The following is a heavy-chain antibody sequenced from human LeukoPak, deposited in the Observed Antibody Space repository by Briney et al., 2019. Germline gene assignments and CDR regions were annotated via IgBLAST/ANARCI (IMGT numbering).Heavy chain of an antibody. Sequence: PGGSLRLSCAASGFTFSTYAMHWVRQAPGKGLEWVANINRDGSEKNYVDSMKGRFTISRDNTKNSLYLQMKSLRAEDTAVYYCARDFSSSGWPIGLWGQGTLVTVSS. CDR2: INRDGSEK. D-gene: IGHD6-19*01. CDR1: GFTFSTYA. J-gene: IGHJ4*02. CDR3: ARDFSSSGWPIGL. V-gene: IGHV3-7*03.